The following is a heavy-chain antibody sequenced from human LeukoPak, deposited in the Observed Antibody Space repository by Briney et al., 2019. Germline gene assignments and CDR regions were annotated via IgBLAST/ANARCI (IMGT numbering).Heavy chain of an antibody. V-gene: IGHV3-21*01. Sequence: GGSLRLSCAASGFTFNNYNMNWVRQAPGKALEWVSSITSSGTYIFYADSVKGRFTISRDNAKNSLYLQMNSLGPEDTAVYYCARDPYSGNNGNYYYYYMDVWGKGTTVTISS. CDR1: GFTFNNYN. D-gene: IGHD1-26*01. J-gene: IGHJ6*03. CDR3: ARDPYSGNNGNYYYYYMDV. CDR2: ITSSGTYI.